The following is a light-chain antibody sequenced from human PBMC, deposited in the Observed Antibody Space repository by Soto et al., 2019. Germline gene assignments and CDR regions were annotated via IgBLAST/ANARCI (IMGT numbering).Light chain of an antibody. J-gene: IGKJ1*01. CDR1: ETVSSSF. CDR3: QQYETSRT. Sequence: EIVLTQSPGTLSLSPGERATLSCRASETVSSSFLAWYQQKPGQAPRLLIYGASTRATGIPDRFSGSGSGTDFTLTIRRLEPEDFAMYYCQQYETSRTFGQGTKV. V-gene: IGKV3-20*01. CDR2: GAS.